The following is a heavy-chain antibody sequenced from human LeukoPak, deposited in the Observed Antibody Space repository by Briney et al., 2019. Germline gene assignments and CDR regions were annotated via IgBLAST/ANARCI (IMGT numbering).Heavy chain of an antibody. CDR3: ARASPTYYYDSSGYHDAFDI. V-gene: IGHV3-66*01. J-gene: IGHJ3*02. CDR2: IYSGGST. Sequence: QAGGSLRLSCAASGFTVSSNYMSWVRQAPGKGLEWVSVIYSGGSTYYADSVKGRFTISRDNSKNTLYLQMNSLRAEDTAVYYCARASPTYYYDSSGYHDAFDIWGQGTMVTVSS. CDR1: GFTVSSNY. D-gene: IGHD3-22*01.